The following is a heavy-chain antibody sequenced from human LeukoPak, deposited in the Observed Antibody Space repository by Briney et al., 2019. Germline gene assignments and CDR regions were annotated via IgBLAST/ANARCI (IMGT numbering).Heavy chain of an antibody. D-gene: IGHD5-12*01. CDR1: GFTFSSYG. CDR3: AKGPYRSGYDFFDY. V-gene: IGHV3-21*04. CDR2: ISSSSSYI. J-gene: IGHJ4*02. Sequence: TGGSLRLSCAASGFTFSSYGMDRVRQAPGKGVEWVSSISSSSSYIYYADSVKGRFTISRDNAKNSLYLQMNSLRAEDTAVYYCAKGPYRSGYDFFDYWGQGILVTVSS.